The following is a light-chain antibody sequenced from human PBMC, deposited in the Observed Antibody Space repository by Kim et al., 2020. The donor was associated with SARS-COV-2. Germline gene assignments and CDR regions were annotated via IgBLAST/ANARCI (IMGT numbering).Light chain of an antibody. V-gene: IGKV4-1*01. CDR3: QEYFSTNT. Sequence: DIVMTQSPDSLAVSLGERATINCKSSQSISNNGNYLAWYQQKPGQPLKLLISWASIRESGVPDRFSGSGSGTDFTLTISSLQAEDVAVYYCQEYFSTNTFGRGTKLEI. CDR2: WAS. J-gene: IGKJ2*01. CDR1: QSISNNGNY.